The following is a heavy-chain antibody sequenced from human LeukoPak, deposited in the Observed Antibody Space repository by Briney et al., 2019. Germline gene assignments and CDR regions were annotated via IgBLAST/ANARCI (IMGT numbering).Heavy chain of an antibody. J-gene: IGHJ4*02. CDR2: ISADGGST. D-gene: IGHD5-12*01. CDR1: GFTFDDYA. Sequence: PGGSLRLSCAASGFTFDDYAIHWVRLAPGKGLEWVSLISADGGSTYYADSVKGRFTISRDNAKNSLYLQMNSLRAEDTAVYYCARGDGYDPVDYWGQGTLVTVSS. V-gene: IGHV3-43*02. CDR3: ARGDGYDPVDY.